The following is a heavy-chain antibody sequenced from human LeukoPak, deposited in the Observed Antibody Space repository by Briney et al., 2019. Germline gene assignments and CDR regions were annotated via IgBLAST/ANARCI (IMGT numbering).Heavy chain of an antibody. CDR2: ISGSGGST. Sequence: TGGSLRLSCEASGFPFSNYMLSWVRQAPGQGLEWVSSISGSGGSTYYADSAKGRFTISRDNSKNTPFLQMSSLRADDTAVYYCAHAGPWRLCSGSGCYSNWGQGTLVTVSS. V-gene: IGHV3-23*01. D-gene: IGHD2-15*01. CDR1: GFPFSNYM. CDR3: AHAGPWRLCSGSGCYSN. J-gene: IGHJ4*01.